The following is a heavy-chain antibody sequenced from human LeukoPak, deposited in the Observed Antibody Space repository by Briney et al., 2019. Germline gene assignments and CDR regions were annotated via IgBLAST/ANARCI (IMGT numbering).Heavy chain of an antibody. CDR1: DGSISSSGYY. CDR3: ARQYYSGSGSSPSLYFDY. CDR2: IYYRGST. J-gene: IGHJ4*02. Sequence: SETLSLTCTVSDGSISSSGYYWGWIRQPPGKGLEWIGSIYYRGSTYYNPSLKSRVTMSVDTSKNQFSLKLSSVTAADTAVYYCARQYYSGSGSSPSLYFDYWGQGTLVTVSS. D-gene: IGHD3-10*01. V-gene: IGHV4-39*01.